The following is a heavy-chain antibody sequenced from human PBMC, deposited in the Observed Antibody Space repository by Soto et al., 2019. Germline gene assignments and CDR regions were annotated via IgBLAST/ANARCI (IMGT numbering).Heavy chain of an antibody. D-gene: IGHD6-13*01. CDR1: GFTFSSHS. CDR3: VRDLIYSSSLFDY. CDR2: ISSSSSYI. J-gene: IGHJ4*02. Sequence: GGSLRLSCAASGFTFSSHSMNWVRQAPGKGLEWVSSISSSSSYIYYADSVKGRFTISRDNAKNSLSLQMNSLRAEDTAVYYCVRDLIYSSSLFDYWGQGTLVTVSS. V-gene: IGHV3-21*06.